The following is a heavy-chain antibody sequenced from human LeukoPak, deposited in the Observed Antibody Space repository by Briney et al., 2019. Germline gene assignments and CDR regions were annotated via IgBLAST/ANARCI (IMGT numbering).Heavy chain of an antibody. Sequence: GGSLRLSCAASGFTFSSYSMNWVRQAPGKGLEWVSYISSSSSTIYYADSVKGRFTISRDNAKNTLYLQMNSLRAEDTAVYYCARVRSVAGTSGVSGPIDYYYYYGMDVWGQGTTVTVSS. CDR2: ISSSSSTI. V-gene: IGHV3-48*01. D-gene: IGHD6-19*01. CDR3: ARVRSVAGTSGVSGPIDYYYYYGMDV. CDR1: GFTFSSYS. J-gene: IGHJ6*02.